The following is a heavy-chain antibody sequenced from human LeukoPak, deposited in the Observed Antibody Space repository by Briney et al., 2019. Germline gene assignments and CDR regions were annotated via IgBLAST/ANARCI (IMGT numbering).Heavy chain of an antibody. Sequence: SETLSLTCTVSGGSISSYYWSWIRQPPGKGLEWIGYIYYSGSTNYNPSLKSRVAISVDTSKNQFSLKLSSVTAADTAVYYCARAEDSSGYIPYYFDYWGQGTLVTVSS. CDR1: GGSISSYY. J-gene: IGHJ4*02. D-gene: IGHD3-22*01. V-gene: IGHV4-59*08. CDR3: ARAEDSSGYIPYYFDY. CDR2: IYYSGST.